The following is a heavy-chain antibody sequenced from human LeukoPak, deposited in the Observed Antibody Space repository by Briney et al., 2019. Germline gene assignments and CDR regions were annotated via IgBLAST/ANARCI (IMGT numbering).Heavy chain of an antibody. J-gene: IGHJ4*02. CDR1: GFTFSSAW. CDR2: IKSKTDGGTT. D-gene: IGHD2-15*01. Sequence: GGSLRLSCAASGFTFSSAWMSWVRQAPGKGLEWVGRIKSKTDGGTTDYAAPVKGRFTISRDDSKNTLYLQMNSLKTEDTAVYYCTTGGVVVVVAATLADYWGQGTLVTVSS. CDR3: TTGGVVVVVAATLADY. V-gene: IGHV3-15*01.